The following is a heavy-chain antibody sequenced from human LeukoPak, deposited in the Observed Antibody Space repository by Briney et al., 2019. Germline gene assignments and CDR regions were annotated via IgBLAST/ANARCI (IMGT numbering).Heavy chain of an antibody. D-gene: IGHD4-17*01. CDR2: IYYSGST. Sequence: PSETLSLTCTVSGGSISSSSYYWGWIRQPPGKGLEWIGSIYYSGSTYYNPSLKSRVTISVDTSKNQFSLKLSSVTAADTAVYYCARDFLLGDYRKRFDYWGQGTLVTVSS. J-gene: IGHJ4*02. CDR1: GGSISSSSYY. CDR3: ARDFLLGDYRKRFDY. V-gene: IGHV4-39*07.